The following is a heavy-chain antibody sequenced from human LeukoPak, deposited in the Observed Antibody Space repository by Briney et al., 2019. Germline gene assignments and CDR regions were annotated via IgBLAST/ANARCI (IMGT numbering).Heavy chain of an antibody. CDR3: ARSRGVPRWFGP. V-gene: IGHV4-39*07. J-gene: IGHJ5*02. Sequence: SETLSLTCTVSGDSISSGSYYWGWVRQSREKGLEWIGNTFNGGSTYYNPSLKSRVTISLDTSSNQFSLRLRSVTAADPAVYFCARSRGVPRWFGPWGQGTLVTVSS. CDR1: GDSISSGSYY. CDR2: TFNGGST. D-gene: IGHD5-24*01.